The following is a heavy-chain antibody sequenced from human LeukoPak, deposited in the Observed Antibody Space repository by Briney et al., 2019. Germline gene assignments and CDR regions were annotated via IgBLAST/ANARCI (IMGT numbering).Heavy chain of an antibody. CDR3: ARIGPILGAAWVDY. J-gene: IGHJ4*02. CDR1: GYSISSNHW. Sequence: SETLSLTCAVSGYSISSNHWWGWIRQPPGKGLEWIGYIFYAGSTYYNPSLKSRVTMSVDTSKNQVSLRLSSVTAVDTAVYYCARIGPILGAAWVDYWGQGTLVSVSS. D-gene: IGHD3-3*02. CDR2: IFYAGST. V-gene: IGHV4-28*01.